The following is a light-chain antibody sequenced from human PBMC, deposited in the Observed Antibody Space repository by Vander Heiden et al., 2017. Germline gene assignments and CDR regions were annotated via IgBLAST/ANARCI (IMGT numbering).Light chain of an antibody. CDR1: QSVNTNF. Sequence: ELVLTQSPDTLSLSPGERATLSCRASQSVNTNFLAWYQQKPGQAPRLLMSGASSRATGVPDRFSGSGSGTDFTLIISRLESEDCAVYLCQQYGTSPVTFGQGTRLELK. CDR3: QQYGTSPVT. J-gene: IGKJ5*01. CDR2: GAS. V-gene: IGKV3-20*01.